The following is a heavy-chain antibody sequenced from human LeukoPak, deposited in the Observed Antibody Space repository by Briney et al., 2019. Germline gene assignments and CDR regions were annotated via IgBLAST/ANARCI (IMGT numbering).Heavy chain of an antibody. CDR3: ARDIPVDSRSSVQKPVRDS. J-gene: IGHJ5*02. V-gene: IGHV3-53*04. CDR1: GFTISYNY. CDR2: IYSNTSA. D-gene: IGHD6-6*01. Sequence: RPGGSLRPSCAASGFTISYNYMSWVRQAPGKGLQWVSVIYSNTSAYYADSVKGRFTISRHNSKNTLYLQMTSLRAEDTAVYYCARDIPVDSRSSVQKPVRDSWGQGTLVTVSS.